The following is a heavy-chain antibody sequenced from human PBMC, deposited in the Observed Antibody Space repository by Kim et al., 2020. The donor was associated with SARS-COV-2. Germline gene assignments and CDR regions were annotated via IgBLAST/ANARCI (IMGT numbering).Heavy chain of an antibody. CDR2: INHSGST. Sequence: SETLSLTCAVYGGSFSGYCWCWIRQPPGKGLGWIGEINHSGSTNYNPTLKSRVTISVDTSKNQISLKLSSVTAADTAVYYCARERWVSMVRGVIMMPLLSFDNWGQGTLVTVSS. CDR3: ARERWVSMVRGVIMMPLLSFDN. J-gene: IGHJ4*02. D-gene: IGHD3-10*01. CDR1: GGSFSGYC. V-gene: IGHV4-34*01.